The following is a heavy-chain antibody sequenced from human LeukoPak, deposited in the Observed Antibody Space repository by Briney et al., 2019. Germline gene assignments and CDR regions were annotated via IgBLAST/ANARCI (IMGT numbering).Heavy chain of an antibody. J-gene: IGHJ4*02. CDR1: GFTFSSYS. D-gene: IGHD3-10*01. V-gene: IGHV3-21*04. CDR2: ISSSSYI. CDR3: AKLPSDYYGSGSYYKAWIDY. Sequence: GGSLRLSCAASGFTFSSYSMNWVRQAPGKGLEWVSSISSSSYIYYADSVKGRFTISRDNAKNSLYLQMNSLRAEDTAVYYCAKLPSDYYGSGSYYKAWIDYWGQGTLVTVSS.